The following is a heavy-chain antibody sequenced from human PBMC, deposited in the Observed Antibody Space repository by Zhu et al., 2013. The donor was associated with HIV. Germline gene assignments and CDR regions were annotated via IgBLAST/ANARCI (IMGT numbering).Heavy chain of an antibody. CDR2: INPYNGVR. Sequence: QVHLVQSGAEVKKPGASVKVSCKASGYIFTSYGISWVRQAPGRGFEWMGWINPYNGVRVPAQRLQDRLTLAADTSTNTVYMELKNLRPDDTAIYYCTRDRQRVTFDYWGQGTLVTVAS. CDR3: TRDRQRVTFDY. CDR1: GYIFTSYG. J-gene: IGHJ4*02. D-gene: IGHD2-21*02. V-gene: IGHV1-18*01.